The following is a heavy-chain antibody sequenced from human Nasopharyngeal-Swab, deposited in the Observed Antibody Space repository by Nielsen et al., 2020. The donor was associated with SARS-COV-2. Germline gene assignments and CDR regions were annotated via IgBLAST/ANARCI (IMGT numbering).Heavy chain of an antibody. CDR2: IKPDGSEK. Sequence: GESLKISCAASGFTFSSYWMSWVRQAPGKGLEWVANIKPDGSEKYYVDSVKGRFTISRDNAKNSLYLQMNSLRAEDTAVYYCARSLYYYYDSSGYSLWGQGTLVTVSS. J-gene: IGHJ4*02. D-gene: IGHD3-22*01. CDR1: GFTFSSYW. CDR3: ARSLYYYYDSSGYSL. V-gene: IGHV3-7*01.